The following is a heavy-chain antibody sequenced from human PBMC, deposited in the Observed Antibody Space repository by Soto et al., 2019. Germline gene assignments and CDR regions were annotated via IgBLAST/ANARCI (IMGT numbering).Heavy chain of an antibody. V-gene: IGHV4-4*02. CDR2: IYHSGST. D-gene: IGHD3-3*01. CDR1: SGSISSSNW. CDR3: ARVKFYDFWSGYSTTNWFDP. J-gene: IGHJ5*02. Sequence: SETLSLTCAVSSGSISSSNWWSWVRQPPGKGLEWIGEIYHSGSTNYNPSLKSRVTISVDKSKNQFSLKLSSVTAADTAVYYCARVKFYDFWSGYSTTNWFDPWGQGTLVTVSS.